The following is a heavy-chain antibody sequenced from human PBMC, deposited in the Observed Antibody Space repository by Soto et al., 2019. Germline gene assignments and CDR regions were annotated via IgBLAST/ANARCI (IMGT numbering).Heavy chain of an antibody. CDR1: GFTFSSYA. CDR3: AQSKVGATSNYFDY. V-gene: IGHV3-23*01. D-gene: IGHD1-26*01. J-gene: IGHJ4*02. CDR2: ISGSGGIT. Sequence: GGSLRLSCAASGFTFSSYAMSWVRQAPGKGLEWVSGISGSGGITYYADSVKGRFIISRDNSKNTLYLQLNSLRAEDTAVYYCAQSKVGATSNYFDYWGQGTLVTVSS.